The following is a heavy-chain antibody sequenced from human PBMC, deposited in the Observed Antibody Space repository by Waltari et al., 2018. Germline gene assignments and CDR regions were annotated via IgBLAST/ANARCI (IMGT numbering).Heavy chain of an antibody. CDR3: ARDELGIRQYFYNMDV. V-gene: IGHV1-69*12. D-gene: IGHD3-16*01. CDR2: VIPMFGIP. Sequence: HVQLVQSGAEVKKPGSSVKVSCKASGDTFGGYGISWVRLAPGQGLEGMGVVIPMFGIPEYAQKFQERLAITADEATSTAYMELSSLSSEDTAIYYCARDELGIRQYFYNMDVWGQGTTVTVSS. CDR1: GDTFGGYG. J-gene: IGHJ6*03.